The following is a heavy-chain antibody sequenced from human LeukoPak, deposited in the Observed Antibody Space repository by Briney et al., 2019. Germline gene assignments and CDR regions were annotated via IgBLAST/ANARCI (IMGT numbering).Heavy chain of an antibody. CDR2: INHSGST. CDR3: ARVRITIFGVVIKYYYYYMDV. Sequence: ASETLSLTCAVHGGSFSGYYWSWIRQPPGKGLEWIGEINHSGSTNYNPSLKSRVTISVDTSKNQFSLKLSSVTAADTAVYYCARVRITIFGVVIKYYYYYMDVWGKGTTVTVSS. CDR1: GGSFSGYY. D-gene: IGHD3-3*01. V-gene: IGHV4-34*01. J-gene: IGHJ6*03.